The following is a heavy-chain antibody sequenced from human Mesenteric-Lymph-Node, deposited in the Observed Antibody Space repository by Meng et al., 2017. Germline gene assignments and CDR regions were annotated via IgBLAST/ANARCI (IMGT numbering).Heavy chain of an antibody. CDR3: ARMVRSGPFDY. V-gene: IGHV4-61*03. D-gene: IGHD6-19*01. J-gene: IGHJ4*02. CDR1: GDSVTSDYC. CDR2: IYNNGNT. Sequence: QVQLQASGPGLVRHSGTLPLTCTVSGDSVTSDYCWSWIRQSPRKGLELIGYIYNNGNTDYNPSLNSRATISLDTSKNHFSLKLNSVTAADAAVYYCARMVRSGPFDYWGQGTLVTVSS.